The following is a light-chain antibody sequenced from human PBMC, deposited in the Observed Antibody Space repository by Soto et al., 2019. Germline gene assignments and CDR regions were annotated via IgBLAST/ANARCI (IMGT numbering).Light chain of an antibody. CDR1: QSIANS. J-gene: IGKJ1*01. Sequence: EIVLTQSPGTLSLSPGERASLSCRASQSIANSLAWYQQKPGQAPRLLIFGASNRATGIPDRFSGSGSGTDFILTISRLEPEDFAVYHCQQYGGSPRTFGQGTKVDIK. CDR3: QQYGGSPRT. V-gene: IGKV3-20*01. CDR2: GAS.